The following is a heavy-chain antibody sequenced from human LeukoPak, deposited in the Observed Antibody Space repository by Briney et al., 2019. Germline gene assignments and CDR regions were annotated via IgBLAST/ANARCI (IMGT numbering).Heavy chain of an antibody. J-gene: IGHJ4*02. CDR3: ARANGRAVAGTREDY. V-gene: IGHV3-30*03. CDR1: GFTFSSYS. D-gene: IGHD6-19*01. Sequence: GGSLRLSCAASGFTFSSYSMNWVRQAPGKGLEWVAVISYDGSNKYYADSVKGRFTISRDNSKNTLYLQMNSLRAEDTAVYYCARANGRAVAGTREDYWGQGTLVTVSS. CDR2: ISYDGSNK.